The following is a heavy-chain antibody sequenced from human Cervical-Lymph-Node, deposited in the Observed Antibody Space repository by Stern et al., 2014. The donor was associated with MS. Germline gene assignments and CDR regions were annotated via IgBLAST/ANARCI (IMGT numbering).Heavy chain of an antibody. CDR1: GFSLSTSGMG. J-gene: IGHJ4*02. CDR3: AHSSQAAAGPYSDF. CDR2: IYWTNDK. V-gene: IGHV2-5*01. Sequence: QVTLRESGPTLVKPTQTLTLTCTFSGFSLSTSGMGVGWIRQSPGKALECLALIYWTNDKGYSSSLKSRLTITKDTSKNQVVLTMANMDPVDTGTYYCAHSSQAAAGPYSDFWGQGALVTVSS. D-gene: IGHD6-13*01.